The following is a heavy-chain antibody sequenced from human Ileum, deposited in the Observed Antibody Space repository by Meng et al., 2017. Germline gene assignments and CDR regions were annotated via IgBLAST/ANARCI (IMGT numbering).Heavy chain of an antibody. CDR2: IHHSGST. Sequence: QVQLQGPGPGLLKPSGTLSLPCAVAGGSISTSDWWSWVRQPPGKGLEWIGEIHHSGSTNYNPSLKSRVTISVDKSKNQFSLKLNSVTAADTAVYYCAREWSGSYRHFDYWGQGTLVTVSS. CDR1: GGSISTSDW. CDR3: AREWSGSYRHFDY. J-gene: IGHJ4*02. D-gene: IGHD1-26*01. V-gene: IGHV4-4*02.